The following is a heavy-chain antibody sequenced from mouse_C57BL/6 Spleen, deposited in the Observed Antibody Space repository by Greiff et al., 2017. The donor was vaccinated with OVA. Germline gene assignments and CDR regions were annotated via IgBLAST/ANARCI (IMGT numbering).Heavy chain of an antibody. CDR3: ARGPFDY. V-gene: IGHV2-2*01. J-gene: IGHJ2*01. CDR2: IWSGGST. CDR1: GFSLTSYG. Sequence: VQLQQSGPGLVQPSQSLSITCTVSGFSLTSYGVHWVRQSPGKGLEWLGVIWSGGSTDYNAAFISRLSISKDNFKSQVFFKMNSLQADDTAIYYCARGPFDYWGQGTTLTVSS.